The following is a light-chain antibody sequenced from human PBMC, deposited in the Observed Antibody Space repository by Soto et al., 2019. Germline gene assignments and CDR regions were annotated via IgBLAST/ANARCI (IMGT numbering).Light chain of an antibody. CDR3: QHRMNWPLT. J-gene: IGKJ5*01. Sequence: EIVLTQSPGTLSVSPGDRVTLSCRASQSVDINLAWYQQRAGQAPRLLIYQTSIRAAGIPARFSASGTGTDFTLTISRLEPEDFAVYYCQHRMNWPLTFGQGTRLEIK. CDR2: QTS. CDR1: QSVDIN. V-gene: IGKV3-11*01.